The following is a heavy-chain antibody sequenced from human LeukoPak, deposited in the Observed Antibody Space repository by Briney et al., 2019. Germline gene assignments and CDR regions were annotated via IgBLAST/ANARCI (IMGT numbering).Heavy chain of an antibody. J-gene: IGHJ4*02. CDR1: GGSISSYY. Sequence: SETLSLTCTVSGGSISSYYWSWLRQPPGKGLEWIGYIYYSGSTNYNPSLKSRVTISVDTSKNQFSLKLSSVTAADTAVHYCARGNIPPLDYWGQGTLVTVSS. CDR3: ARGNIPPLDY. CDR2: IYYSGST. V-gene: IGHV4-59*01. D-gene: IGHD1/OR15-1a*01.